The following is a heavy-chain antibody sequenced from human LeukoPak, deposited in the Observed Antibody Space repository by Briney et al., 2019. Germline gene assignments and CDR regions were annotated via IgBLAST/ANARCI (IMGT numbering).Heavy chain of an antibody. CDR1: GFTFSDYY. CDR2: IWYDGSNK. CDR3: AKSITGTTPGDAFDI. V-gene: IGHV3-33*06. Sequence: GGSLRLSCAASGFTFSDYYMSWIRQAPGKGLEWVAVIWYDGSNKYYADSVKGRFTISRDNSKNTLYLQMNSLRAEDTAVYYCAKSITGTTPGDAFDIWGQGTMVTVSS. D-gene: IGHD1-7*01. J-gene: IGHJ3*02.